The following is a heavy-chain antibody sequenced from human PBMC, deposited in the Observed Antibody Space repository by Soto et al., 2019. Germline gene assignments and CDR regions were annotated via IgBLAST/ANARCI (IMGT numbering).Heavy chain of an antibody. CDR1: GFIFGNYW. J-gene: IGHJ4*02. D-gene: IGHD3-9*01. V-gene: IGHV3-74*01. Sequence: EVQLVESGGGLVQPGGSLRLSCVASGFIFGNYWMHWVRQAPGKGLVWVSRIKSGEVGISYADSVKGRFTISRDNAKNTLYLQMNSLRVEDTAVYYCARGGADILTGPLDYWGQGTLVTGSS. CDR2: IKSGEVGI. CDR3: ARGGADILTGPLDY.